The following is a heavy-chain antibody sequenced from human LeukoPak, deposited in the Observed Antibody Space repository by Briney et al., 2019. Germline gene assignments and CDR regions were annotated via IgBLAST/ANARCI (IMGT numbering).Heavy chain of an antibody. D-gene: IGHD3-22*01. V-gene: IGHV4-38-2*02. Sequence: SETLSLTCTVSGGSISSYYWGWIRQPPGKGLEWIGSIYHSGSTYYNPSLKSRVTISVDTSKKQFSLKLNSVTAADTAVYYCAREKIGYYDSSGRGWFDPWGQGTLVTVSS. J-gene: IGHJ5*02. CDR1: GGSISSYY. CDR3: AREKIGYYDSSGRGWFDP. CDR2: IYHSGST.